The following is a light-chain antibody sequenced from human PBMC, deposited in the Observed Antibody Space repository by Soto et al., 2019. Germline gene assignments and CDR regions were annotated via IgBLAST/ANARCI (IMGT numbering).Light chain of an antibody. Sequence: QSALTQPAPVSGSPGQSITISCTGTSSVVVGYNYVSWYQQHPGKAPKLMIYDVSNRPSGVSNRFSGSKSGNTASLAISGLQAEDEADYYCSSYTSSSTRVFGTGTKATVL. V-gene: IGLV2-14*01. CDR1: SSVVVGYNY. CDR2: DVS. CDR3: SSYTSSSTRV. J-gene: IGLJ1*01.